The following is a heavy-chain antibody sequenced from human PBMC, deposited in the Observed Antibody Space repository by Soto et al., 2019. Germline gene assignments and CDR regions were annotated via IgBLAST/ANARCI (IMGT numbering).Heavy chain of an antibody. CDR2: INHSGST. CDR1: GGSFSGYY. CDR3: AKPGYSSGWYVQY. V-gene: IGHV4-34*01. Sequence: SETLSLTCAVYGGSFSGYYWSWIRQPPGKGLEWIGEINHSGSTNYNPSLKSRVTISVDTSKNQFSLKLSSVTAADTAVYYCAKPGYSSGWYVQYWGQGTPVTVSS. J-gene: IGHJ1*01. D-gene: IGHD6-19*01.